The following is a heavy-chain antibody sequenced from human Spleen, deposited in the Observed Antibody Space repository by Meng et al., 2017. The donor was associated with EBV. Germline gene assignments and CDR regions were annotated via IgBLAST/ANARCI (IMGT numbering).Heavy chain of an antibody. D-gene: IGHD5-24*01. CDR2: IYKSGST. V-gene: IGHV4-39*07. J-gene: IGHJ4*01. Sequence: LQESGPGLVKPSDTLSLTCSVSGGSISSSTYYWGWIRQPPGKGLEWIGKIYKSGSTYYDQSLQSRVAISVDTSKTQFSLRLSSVTAADAAVSYCARAVRDGYNFDSWGHGTLVTVSS. CDR3: ARAVRDGYNFDS. CDR1: GGSISSSTYY.